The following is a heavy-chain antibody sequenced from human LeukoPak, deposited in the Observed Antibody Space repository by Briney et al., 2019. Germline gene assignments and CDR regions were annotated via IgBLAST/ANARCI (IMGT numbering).Heavy chain of an antibody. CDR1: GGSISSGGYY. V-gene: IGHV4-31*03. CDR2: IYYSGST. Sequence: SETLSLTCTVSGGSISSGGYYWSWIRQHPGKGLEWIGYIYYSGSTYYNPSLKSRVTISVDTSKNQFSLKLSSVTAADTAVYYCARGNIVVVPAQYNWFDPWGQGTLVAVSS. D-gene: IGHD2-2*01. J-gene: IGHJ5*02. CDR3: ARGNIVVVPAQYNWFDP.